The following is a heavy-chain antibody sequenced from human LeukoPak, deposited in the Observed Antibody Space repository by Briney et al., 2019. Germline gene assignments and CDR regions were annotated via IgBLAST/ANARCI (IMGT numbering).Heavy chain of an antibody. CDR1: GGSLTNHY. CDR2: INHSGST. Sequence: SETLSLTCAVYGGSLTNHYWIWIRQPPGKGLEWIGEINHSGSTNYSPSLKSRLTISVDTAKSQFFLKLSSVTAADTAVYYCARGPAAVHPWGQGTPVTVSS. D-gene: IGHD6-13*01. CDR3: ARGPAAVHP. V-gene: IGHV4-34*01. J-gene: IGHJ5*02.